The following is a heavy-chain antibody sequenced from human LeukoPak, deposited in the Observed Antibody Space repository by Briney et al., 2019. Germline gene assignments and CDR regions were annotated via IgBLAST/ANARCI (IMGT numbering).Heavy chain of an antibody. Sequence: PSETLSLTCTVSGGSISSGDYYWSWIRQPPGKGLEWIGYIYYSGSTYYNPSLKSRVTISVDTSKNQFSLKLSSVTAADTAVYYCAVRHYYDSSGPPDYWGQGTLVTVSS. CDR3: AVRHYYDSSGPPDY. V-gene: IGHV4-30-4*08. J-gene: IGHJ4*02. D-gene: IGHD3-22*01. CDR2: IYYSGST. CDR1: GGSISSGDYY.